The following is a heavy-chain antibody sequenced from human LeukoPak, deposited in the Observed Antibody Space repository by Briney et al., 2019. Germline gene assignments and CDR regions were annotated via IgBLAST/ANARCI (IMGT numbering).Heavy chain of an antibody. V-gene: IGHV4-34*01. CDR3: ASGHSSGWFDY. J-gene: IGHJ4*02. CDR2: INHSGST. CDR1: GGSFSGYY. Sequence: SETLSLTCAVYGGSFSGYYWSWIRQPPGKGLEWIGEINHSGSTNYNPSLKSRVTISVDTSKNQFSLKLSSVTAADTAVYYCASGHSSGWFDYWGQGTLVTVSS. D-gene: IGHD6-19*01.